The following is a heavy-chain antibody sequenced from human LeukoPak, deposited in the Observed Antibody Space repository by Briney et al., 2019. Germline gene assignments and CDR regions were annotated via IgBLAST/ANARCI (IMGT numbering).Heavy chain of an antibody. CDR3: ARDGCSSTSCSLSGYYGMDV. D-gene: IGHD2-2*01. CDR1: GYTFTRYG. V-gene: IGHV1-18*01. J-gene: IGHJ6*02. CDR2: ISAYNGNT. Sequence: SSVKVSCKASGYTFTRYGISWVRQAPGQGLEWMGWISAYNGNTNYAQKLQGRVTMTTDTSTSTAYMELRSLRFDDTAVYYCARDGCSSTSCSLSGYYGMDVWGQGTTVTVSS.